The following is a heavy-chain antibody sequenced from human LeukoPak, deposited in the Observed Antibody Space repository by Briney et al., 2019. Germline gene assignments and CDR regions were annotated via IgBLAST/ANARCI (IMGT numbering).Heavy chain of an antibody. CDR2: IWSDGTEK. CDR1: GFTYSHHG. V-gene: IGHV3-33*03. Sequence: GGSLRLSCTASGFTYSHHGMHWVRQAPGKGLEWVAVIWSDGTEKYYADSVKGRFTISRDNSKNTLYLEMNSLRGEDTAVYYCAKDAERGFDYSNSLEYWGLGTLVTVSS. J-gene: IGHJ4*02. CDR3: AKDAERGFDYSNSLEY. D-gene: IGHD4-11*01.